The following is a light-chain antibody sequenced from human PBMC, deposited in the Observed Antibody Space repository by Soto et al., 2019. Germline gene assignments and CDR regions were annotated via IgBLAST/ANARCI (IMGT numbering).Light chain of an antibody. CDR3: CSYTRSGTLI. V-gene: IGLV2-14*01. J-gene: IGLJ1*01. CDR1: SSDIGDYNY. CDR2: DVS. Sequence: QSALTKPSSMYGSHGQSITISCVGTSSDIGDYNYVSWYQQHPGKVPKVIIFDVSNRPSGVSYRFSGTKSGNTASLTVSGLQAEDEAHYYCCSYTRSGTLIFGTGTKVTVL.